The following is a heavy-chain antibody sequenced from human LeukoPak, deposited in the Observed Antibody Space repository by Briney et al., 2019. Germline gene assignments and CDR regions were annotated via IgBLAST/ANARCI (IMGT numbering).Heavy chain of an antibody. J-gene: IGHJ3*02. CDR2: INPNSGGT. D-gene: IGHD5-18*01. Sequence: GASVKVSCKASGYTFTGYYMHWVRQAPGQGLEWMGRINPNSGGTNCAQKFQGRVTMTRDTSISTAYMELSRLRSDDTAVYYCARGRRSERGYSYGELVDAFDIWGQGTMVTVSS. CDR1: GYTFTGYY. V-gene: IGHV1-2*06. CDR3: ARGRRSERGYSYGELVDAFDI.